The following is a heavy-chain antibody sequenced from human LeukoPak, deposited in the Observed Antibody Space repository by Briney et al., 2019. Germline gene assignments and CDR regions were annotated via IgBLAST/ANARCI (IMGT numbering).Heavy chain of an antibody. J-gene: IGHJ3*02. V-gene: IGHV1-8*03. Sequence: ASVTVSCKASGYTFTSYDINWVRQATGQGVEWMGWMNPNSGNTGYAQKFQGRVTITRNNSISTTYMELSTLIYEDTAVYYCARVDTAMVPYDAFDIWGQGTMVTVSS. D-gene: IGHD5-18*01. CDR1: GYTFTSYD. CDR3: ARVDTAMVPYDAFDI. CDR2: MNPNSGNT.